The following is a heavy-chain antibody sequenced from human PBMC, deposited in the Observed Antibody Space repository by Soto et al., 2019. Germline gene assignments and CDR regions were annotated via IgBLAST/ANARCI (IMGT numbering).Heavy chain of an antibody. CDR2: INQNGGQK. CDR3: VTWADAADEDYCHH. D-gene: IGHD3-16*01. Sequence: EVQLVESGGGLVQPGGSLRLSCAASGFRFTSSWMSWVRQAPGKGLEWVAHINQNGGQKYYVDSAKGRFTISRDNDKTSLYLQMNSLRVEDTAVFNCVTWADAADEDYCHHWGQGTLVTVSS. CDR1: GFRFTSSW. J-gene: IGHJ1*01. V-gene: IGHV3-7*01.